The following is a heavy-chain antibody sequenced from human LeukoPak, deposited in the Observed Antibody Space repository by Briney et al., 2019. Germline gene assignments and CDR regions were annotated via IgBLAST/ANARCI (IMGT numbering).Heavy chain of an antibody. Sequence: SETLSLTCAVYSGSFSGYYWSWIRQPPGKGLEWIGEINHSGSTNYNPSLKSRVTISVDTSKNQFSLKLSSVTAADTAVYYCAKGVRVPGNWFDPWGQGTLVTVSS. CDR1: SGSFSGYY. V-gene: IGHV4-34*01. CDR2: INHSGST. D-gene: IGHD1-1*01. CDR3: AKGVRVPGNWFDP. J-gene: IGHJ5*02.